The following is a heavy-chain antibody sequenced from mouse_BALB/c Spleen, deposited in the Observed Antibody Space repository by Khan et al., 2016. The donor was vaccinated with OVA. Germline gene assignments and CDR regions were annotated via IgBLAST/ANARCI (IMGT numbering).Heavy chain of an antibody. V-gene: IGHV5-6*01. CDR2: ISSGGDYT. CDR3: ASHLTGSFAY. Sequence: EVQRVESGGDLVKPGGSLKLSCAASGFTFSSYSMYWVRQTPDKRLEWVATISSGGDYTYYTDSVKGRFTISRDNAKNTLYLQMSSLKSEDTAMYYCASHLTGSFAYWGQGTLVTVSA. CDR1: GFTFSSYS. J-gene: IGHJ3*01.